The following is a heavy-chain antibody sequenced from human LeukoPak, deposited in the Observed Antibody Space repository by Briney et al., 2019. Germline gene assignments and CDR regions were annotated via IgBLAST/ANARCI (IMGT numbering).Heavy chain of an antibody. J-gene: IGHJ4*02. Sequence: SETLSLTCIVSGGSISSYYWSWIRQSPGKGLEWMGYIYYTGSTNYNPSFTSRVTMSVDTSKNQVSLKLRSVTAADTAVYYCARHDKGWPVEFDYWGQGTLVTVSS. V-gene: IGHV4-59*08. CDR2: IYYTGST. CDR1: GGSISSYY. D-gene: IGHD5-24*01. CDR3: ARHDKGWPVEFDY.